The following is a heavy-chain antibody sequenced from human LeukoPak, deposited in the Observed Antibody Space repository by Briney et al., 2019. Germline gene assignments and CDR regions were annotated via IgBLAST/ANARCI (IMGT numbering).Heavy chain of an antibody. D-gene: IGHD3-9*01. CDR3: VKASRYFGEFDY. CDR2: MNGSGTSI. J-gene: IGHJ4*02. CDR1: RFTFGTYA. V-gene: IGHV3-23*01. Sequence: GGSLRLSCAASRFTFGTYAMSWVRQDPRKGLEWVSGMNGSGTSIYYADAVKGRFTISRDNSKNTLFLQMNSLRAEDTAVYYCVKASRYFGEFDYWGQGALVTVSS.